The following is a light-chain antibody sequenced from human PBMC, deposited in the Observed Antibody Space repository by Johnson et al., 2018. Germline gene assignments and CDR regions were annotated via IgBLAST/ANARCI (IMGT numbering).Light chain of an antibody. CDR2: ENN. J-gene: IGLJ1*01. V-gene: IGLV1-51*02. CDR1: SSNIGNNY. CDR3: GTWASSLSAGKV. Sequence: QSVLTQPPSVSAAPGQKVTISCSGSSSNIGNNYVSWYQQLPGTAPKLLIYENNKRPSGIPDRFSGSKSGTSATLGITGLQTGDEADYYCGTWASSLSAGKVFGTWTKVTVL.